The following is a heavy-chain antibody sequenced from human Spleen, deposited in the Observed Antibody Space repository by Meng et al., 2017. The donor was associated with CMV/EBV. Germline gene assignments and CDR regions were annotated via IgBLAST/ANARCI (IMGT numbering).Heavy chain of an antibody. CDR2: IYYSGST. CDR1: GGSISSYY. D-gene: IGHD6-6*01. Sequence: SETLSLTCTVSGGSISSYYWSWIRQPPGKGLEWIGYIYYSGSTNYNPSLKSRVTISVDTSKNQFSLKLSSVTAADMAVYYCARGLSYSSSSVAWYNWFDPWGQGTLVTVSS. J-gene: IGHJ5*02. V-gene: IGHV4-59*12. CDR3: ARGLSYSSSSVAWYNWFDP.